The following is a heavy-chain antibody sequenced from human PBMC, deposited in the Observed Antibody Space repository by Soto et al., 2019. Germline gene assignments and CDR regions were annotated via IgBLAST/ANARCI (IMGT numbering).Heavy chain of an antibody. CDR3: AREISGGGTLNWFDP. CDR2: VSPKSGGT. V-gene: IGHV1-2*02. CDR1: GYNFSDYY. Sequence: ASVKVSCKASGYNFSDYYIHWVRQAPGQGLEWLGWVSPKSGGTNYAQKFKDRVTMTRDTSSNTVYMDLSGLKSDDTAVFYCAREISGGGTLNWFDPWGQGTLVTVSS. D-gene: IGHD2-8*02. J-gene: IGHJ5*02.